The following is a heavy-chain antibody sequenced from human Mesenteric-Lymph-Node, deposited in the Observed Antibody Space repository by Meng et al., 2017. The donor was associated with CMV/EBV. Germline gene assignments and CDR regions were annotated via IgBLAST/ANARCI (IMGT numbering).Heavy chain of an antibody. D-gene: IGHD3-10*01. CDR2: INHSGST. CDR1: GWSVSGYY. CDR3: ARDLGSTMVRGVQTYY. J-gene: IGHJ4*02. V-gene: IGHV4-34*01. Sequence: YGWSVSGYYWSWIRQPPGKGLEWIGEINHSGSTNYNPSLKSRVTISVDTSKNQFSLKLSSVTAADTAVYYCARDLGSTMVRGVQTYYWGQGTLVTVSS.